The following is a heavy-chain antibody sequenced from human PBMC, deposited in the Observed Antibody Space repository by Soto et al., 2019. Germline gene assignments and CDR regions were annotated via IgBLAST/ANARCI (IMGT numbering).Heavy chain of an antibody. Sequence: ASVKVSCKASGYTFTSYDINWVRQATGQGLEWMGWMNPNSGNTGYAQKFQGRVTMTRNTSKSTAYMELSSLRSEDTAVYYCARGSVFWSGYYSNYYYYMDVWGKGTPVTVSS. V-gene: IGHV1-8*01. CDR2: MNPNSGNT. CDR3: ARGSVFWSGYYSNYYYYMDV. J-gene: IGHJ6*03. CDR1: GYTFTSYD. D-gene: IGHD3-3*01.